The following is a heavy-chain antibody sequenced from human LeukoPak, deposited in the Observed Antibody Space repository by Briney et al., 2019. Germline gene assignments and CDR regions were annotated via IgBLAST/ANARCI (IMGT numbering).Heavy chain of an antibody. V-gene: IGHV1-69*05. CDR3: ARAILGATTELYAFDI. CDR1: GGTFSSYA. J-gene: IGHJ3*02. CDR2: FIPILGTA. D-gene: IGHD1-26*01. Sequence: ASVKVSCKASGGTFSSYAISWVRQAPGQGLEWMGGFIPILGTANYAQKFQGRVTMTRDMSTSTVYMELSSLRSEDTAVYYCARAILGATTELYAFDIWGQGTMVTVSS.